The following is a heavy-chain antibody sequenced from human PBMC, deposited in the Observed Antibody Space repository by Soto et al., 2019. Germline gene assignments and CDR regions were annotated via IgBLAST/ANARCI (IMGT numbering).Heavy chain of an antibody. D-gene: IGHD6-19*01. CDR1: GFRFSIYS. CDR3: ARSVEGHFDY. CDR2: ITSDTKTI. V-gene: IGHV3-48*01. Sequence: EVQLVESGGALVQRGGSLTLSCAASGFRFSIYSMNWVRQAPGKGLEWSAYITSDTKTIKYAESVKGRFTISRDNAKNSVYLQRDNLSGEDTAVYYCARSVEGHFDYWGQGTVVTVSS. J-gene: IGHJ4*02.